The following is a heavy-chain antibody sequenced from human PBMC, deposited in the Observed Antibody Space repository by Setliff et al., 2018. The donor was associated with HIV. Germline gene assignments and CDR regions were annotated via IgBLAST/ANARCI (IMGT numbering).Heavy chain of an antibody. CDR1: GGSISSSSYY. Sequence: SETLSLTCTVSGGSISSSSYYWGWIRQPPGKGLEWIGSIYYSGSTYYNPSLKSRVTISVDTSKNQFSLKLSSVTAADTAVYYCAREQHVERLLKPFERGYAFDIWGQGTMVT. D-gene: IGHD2-21*01. CDR2: IYYSGST. J-gene: IGHJ3*02. V-gene: IGHV4-39*07. CDR3: AREQHVERLLKPFERGYAFDI.